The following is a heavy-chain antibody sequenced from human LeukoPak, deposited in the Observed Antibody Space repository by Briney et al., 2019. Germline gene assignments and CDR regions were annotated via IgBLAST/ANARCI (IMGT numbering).Heavy chain of an antibody. V-gene: IGHV5-51*01. CDR3: ARRYCSSTSCNPYFFDY. CDR2: ISPGDSDA. J-gene: IGHJ4*02. CDR1: GYTFTNYY. D-gene: IGHD2-2*01. Sequence: GESLKISCRGSGYTFTNYYIGWVRQTPGKGLEWMGIISPGDSDARYSPSFQGQVTISADKSISTAYLRWSSLKASDTAMYYCARRYCSSTSCNPYFFDYWGQGTLVTVSS.